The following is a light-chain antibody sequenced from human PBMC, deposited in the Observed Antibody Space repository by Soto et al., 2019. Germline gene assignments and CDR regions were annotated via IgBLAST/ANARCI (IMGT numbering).Light chain of an antibody. CDR3: QQYGSSPT. Sequence: EVVFTHSPGTLSLSPGERATLSCRASQSVSSSYLAWYQQKPGQAPRLLIYGASSRATGIPDRFSGSGSGTDFTLTISRLEPEDFAVYYCQQYGSSPTFGQGTRLAI. J-gene: IGKJ5*01. V-gene: IGKV3-20*01. CDR1: QSVSSSY. CDR2: GAS.